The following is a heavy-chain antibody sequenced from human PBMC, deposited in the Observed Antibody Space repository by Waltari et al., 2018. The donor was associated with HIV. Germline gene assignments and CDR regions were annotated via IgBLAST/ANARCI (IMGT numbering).Heavy chain of an antibody. V-gene: IGHV3-23*01. Sequence: EVQLLESGGGLVQPGGSLRLSCAASGFTFSSYAMSWVRQAPGKGLEWVSAISGSGGSTDYADSVKGRFTISRDNSKNTLYLQMNSLRAEDTAVYYCAKVYDSSDMRFDYWGQGTLVTVSS. J-gene: IGHJ4*02. CDR3: AKVYDSSDMRFDY. CDR1: GFTFSSYA. CDR2: ISGSGGST. D-gene: IGHD3-22*01.